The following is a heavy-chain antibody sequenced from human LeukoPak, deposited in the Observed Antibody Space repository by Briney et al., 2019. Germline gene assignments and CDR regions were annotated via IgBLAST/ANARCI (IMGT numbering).Heavy chain of an antibody. J-gene: IGHJ4*02. CDR3: ARSSLAVYLDY. D-gene: IGHD6-19*01. CDR2: VFTRGTT. Sequence: PSQTLSLTCTVSGGSISSGSYYWNWIRQPAGKRLEWLGHVFTRGTTNYNASLEGRLTISLDTARNQFSLYLSSVTAADTAMYFCARSSLAVYLDYWGQGTLVTASS. V-gene: IGHV4-61*09. CDR1: GGSISSGSYY.